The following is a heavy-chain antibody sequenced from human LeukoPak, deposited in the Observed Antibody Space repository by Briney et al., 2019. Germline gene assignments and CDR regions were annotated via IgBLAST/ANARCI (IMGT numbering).Heavy chain of an antibody. J-gene: IGHJ4*02. CDR2: INHSGST. CDR1: GGSFSGYY. D-gene: IGHD5-18*01. Sequence: SETLSFTCAVYGGSFSGYYWSWIRQPPGKGLEWIGEINHSGSTNYNPSLKSRVTISVDTSKNQFSPKLSSVAAADTAVYYCASSTAMVPFDYWGQGTLVTVSS. CDR3: ASSTAMVPFDY. V-gene: IGHV4-34*01.